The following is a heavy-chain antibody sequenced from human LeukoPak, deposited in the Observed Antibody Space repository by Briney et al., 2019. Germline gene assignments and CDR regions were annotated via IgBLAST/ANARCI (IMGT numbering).Heavy chain of an antibody. D-gene: IGHD3-16*01. V-gene: IGHV4-39*01. CDR1: GGSINSTSNY. J-gene: IGHJ5*02. Sequence: SETLSLTCTVSGGSINSTSNYWGWIRQPPGEGLEWIGSIYYSGSTYYDPPLKSRVTISEDTSKNQFSLKLSSVTAADTAVYYCARFQTYYGGFSWFDPWGQGTLVTVSS. CDR3: ARFQTYYGGFSWFDP. CDR2: IYYSGST.